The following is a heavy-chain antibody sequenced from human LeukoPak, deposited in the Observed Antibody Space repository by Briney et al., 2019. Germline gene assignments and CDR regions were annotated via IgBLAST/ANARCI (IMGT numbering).Heavy chain of an antibody. J-gene: IGHJ6*03. CDR1: GGSISSNSYY. CDR2: IYTSGST. Sequence: PSQTLSLTCTVSGGSISSNSYYWSWIRQPAGKGLEWIGRIYTSGSTNYNPSLKSRVTISVDTSKNQFSLRLSSVTAADTAVYYCARTTEGGYTYNYFYYYYMDVWGKGTTVTISS. V-gene: IGHV4-61*02. CDR3: ARTTEGGYTYNYFYYYYMDV. D-gene: IGHD5-18*01.